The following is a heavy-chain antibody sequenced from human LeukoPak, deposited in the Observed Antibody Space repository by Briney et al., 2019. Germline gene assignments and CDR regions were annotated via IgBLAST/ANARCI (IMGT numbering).Heavy chain of an antibody. D-gene: IGHD6-13*01. CDR3: ARVEGIAAAGTVSFDY. CDR1: GGSISSSSYY. CDR2: IYYSGST. J-gene: IGHJ4*02. V-gene: IGHV4-39*07. Sequence: PSETLSLTCTVSGGSISSSSYYWGWLRQPPGKGLEWIGSIYYSGSTYYNPSLKSRVTISVDTSKNQFSLKLSSVTAADTAVYYCARVEGIAAAGTVSFDYWGQGTLVTVSS.